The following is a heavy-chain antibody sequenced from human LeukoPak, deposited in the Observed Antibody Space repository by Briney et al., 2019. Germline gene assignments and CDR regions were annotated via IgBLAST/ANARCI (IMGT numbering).Heavy chain of an antibody. CDR1: GGSISSGDYY. Sequence: SETLSLTCTVSGGSISSGDYYWSWLRQPPGKGLEWIGYIYYSGSTYYNPSLKSRVTISVDTSKNQFSLKLSSVTAAGTAVYYCAREDIITIFGVVDYWGQGTLVTVSS. CDR3: AREDIITIFGVVDY. V-gene: IGHV4-30-4*08. CDR2: IYYSGST. J-gene: IGHJ4*02. D-gene: IGHD3-3*01.